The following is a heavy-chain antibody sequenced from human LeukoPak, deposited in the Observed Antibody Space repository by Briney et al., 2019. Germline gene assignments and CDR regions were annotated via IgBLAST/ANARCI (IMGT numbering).Heavy chain of an antibody. CDR3: ARGGSGRLRYFVWFQSSLYYYYYYMDV. CDR2: IYYSRST. CDR1: GVSISSSSYY. J-gene: IGHJ6*03. V-gene: IGHV4-39*01. D-gene: IGHD3-9*01. Sequence: PSETLSLTCTVSGVSISSSSYYWGWLRQPPGKGLEWIGSIYYSRSTYYNPSLKSRVTISVDTSTNQFSLKLSSVTAADTAVYYCARGGSGRLRYFVWFQSSLYYYYYYMDVWGKGTTVTISS.